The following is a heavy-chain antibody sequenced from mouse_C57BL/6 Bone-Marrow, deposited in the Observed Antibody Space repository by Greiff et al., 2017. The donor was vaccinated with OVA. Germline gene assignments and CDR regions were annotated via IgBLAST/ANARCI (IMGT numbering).Heavy chain of an antibody. Sequence: QVQLQQSGPELVKPGASVKISCKASGYAFSSSWMNWVKQRPGKGLEWIGRIYPGDGDTNYNGKFTGKATLTADNSSSTAYMQLSSLTSEDSAVYFCARGGFYYGSSYDFDYRGQGTTLTVSS. CDR1: GYAFSSSW. CDR2: IYPGDGDT. D-gene: IGHD1-1*01. CDR3: ARGGFYYGSSYDFDY. J-gene: IGHJ2*01. V-gene: IGHV1-82*01.